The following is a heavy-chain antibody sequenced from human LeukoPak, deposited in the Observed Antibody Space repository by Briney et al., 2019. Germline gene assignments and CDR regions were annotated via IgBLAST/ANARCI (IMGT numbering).Heavy chain of an antibody. J-gene: IGHJ4*02. CDR3: ARDVGYFRFDY. CDR1: EFTFSNYW. Sequence: PGGSLRLSCAASEFTFSNYWMTWVRQAPGKGLEWVANIKEDGSDKYYVDSVKGRFTISRDNAKNSLYLQMNNLRAEDTAVYYCARDVGYFRFDYWGQGTLVTASS. CDR2: IKEDGSDK. D-gene: IGHD5-18*01. V-gene: IGHV3-7*01.